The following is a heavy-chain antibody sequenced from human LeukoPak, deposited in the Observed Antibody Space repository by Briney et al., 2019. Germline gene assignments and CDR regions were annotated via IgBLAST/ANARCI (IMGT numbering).Heavy chain of an antibody. V-gene: IGHV3-48*03. CDR2: ISSSGSTI. D-gene: IGHD1-26*01. Sequence: GGSLRLSCAASGFTLSSYEMNWVRQAPGNGLEWVSYISSSGSTIYYADSVKGRFTISRDNAKNSLYLQMNSLRAEDTAVYYCARGDSGSYYFDYWGQGTLVTVSS. CDR3: ARGDSGSYYFDY. J-gene: IGHJ4*02. CDR1: GFTLSSYE.